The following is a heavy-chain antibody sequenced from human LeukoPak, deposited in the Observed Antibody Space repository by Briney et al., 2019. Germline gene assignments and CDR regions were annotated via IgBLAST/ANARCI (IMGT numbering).Heavy chain of an antibody. CDR2: ISSSSSYI. CDR3: ARDPSAVAVIGYFDY. Sequence: GGSLRLSCAASGFTFSSYSMNWVRQAPGKGLEWVSSISSSSSYIYYADSVKGRFTISRDNAKNSLYLQMNSLRAEDTAVYYCARDPSAVAVIGYFDYWGQGTLVTVSS. CDR1: GFTFSSYS. V-gene: IGHV3-21*01. D-gene: IGHD6-19*01. J-gene: IGHJ4*02.